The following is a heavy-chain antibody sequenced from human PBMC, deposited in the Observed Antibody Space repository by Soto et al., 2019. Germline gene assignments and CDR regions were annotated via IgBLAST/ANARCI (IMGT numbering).Heavy chain of an antibody. V-gene: IGHV1-69*01. Sequence: QVQLVQSGAEVKKPGSSVKVSCKISGGTFSRYSISWVRQAPGQGLEWMGGIVPIFGTTNYAQKFQDRVTITTDESATTAHMELSNLRSEGTAVYYCARPYEGGYSSNHHYYYALDVWGQGTAVTVSS. D-gene: IGHD3-22*01. CDR2: IVPIFGTT. CDR3: ARPYEGGYSSNHHYYYALDV. CDR1: GGTFSRYS. J-gene: IGHJ6*02.